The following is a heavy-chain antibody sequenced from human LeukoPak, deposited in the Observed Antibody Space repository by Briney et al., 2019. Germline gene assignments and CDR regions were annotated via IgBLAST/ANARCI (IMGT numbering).Heavy chain of an antibody. CDR2: INHSGST. V-gene: IGHV4-34*01. CDR1: GGSFSGYY. D-gene: IGHD6-13*01. CDR3: ARAGTQYYFDY. Sequence: NPSETLSLTCAVYGGSFSGYYWSWIRQPPGKGLEWIGEINHSGSTNYNPSLKSRVTISVDTSKNQFSLKLSSVTAADTAVYYCARAGTQYYFDYWGRGTLVTVSS. J-gene: IGHJ4*02.